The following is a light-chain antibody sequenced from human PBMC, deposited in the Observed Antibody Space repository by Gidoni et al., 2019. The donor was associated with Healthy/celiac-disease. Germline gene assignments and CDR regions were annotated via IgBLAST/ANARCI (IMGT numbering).Light chain of an antibody. Sequence: SYELTQPPSLSVSQGQTASITRSGDKLGDKYACWYQQKPGQSPVLVIYQDSKRPSGIPERFSGSTSGNTATLTISGTQAMDEADYYCQAWDSSTDVVFGGGTKLTVL. CDR2: QDS. J-gene: IGLJ2*01. CDR1: KLGDKY. CDR3: QAWDSSTDVV. V-gene: IGLV3-1*01.